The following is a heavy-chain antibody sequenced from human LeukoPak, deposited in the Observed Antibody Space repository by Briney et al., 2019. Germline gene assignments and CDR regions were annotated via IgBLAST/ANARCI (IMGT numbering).Heavy chain of an antibody. V-gene: IGHV4-34*01. J-gene: IGHJ4*02. Sequence: KSSGTLSLTSAVYVGSSSVYYWSWIRHPPGKGLEWMGEINHRGSTNYNPSRKRRVIILEDTSKNQFSLKLRSVTVADTAVYYCARVKPVAGTLPHRLDYWGQGTLVTVSS. CDR1: VGSSSVYY. CDR3: ARVKPVAGTLPHRLDY. CDR2: INHRGST. D-gene: IGHD6-19*01.